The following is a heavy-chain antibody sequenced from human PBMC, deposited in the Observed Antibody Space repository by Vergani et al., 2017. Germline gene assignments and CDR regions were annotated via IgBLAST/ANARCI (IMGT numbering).Heavy chain of an antibody. CDR2: IYYSGST. V-gene: IGHV4-59*01. D-gene: IGHD4-11*01. CDR3: AREVKGVLDY. CDR1: GGSMSSYY. Sequence: QVQLQESGPGLVKPSETLFLTCTVSGGSMSSYYWSWIRQPPGKRLEWIGSIYYSGSTNYNPSLKSRVTISVDTSKNQFSLKLSSVTAADTAVYYCAREVKGVLDYWGQGTLVTVSS. J-gene: IGHJ4*02.